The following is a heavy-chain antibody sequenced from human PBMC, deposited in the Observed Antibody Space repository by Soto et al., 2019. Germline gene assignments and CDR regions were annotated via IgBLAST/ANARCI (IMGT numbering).Heavy chain of an antibody. CDR3: ARALSVGFGGLGY. V-gene: IGHV1-69*01. Sequence: QVQLVQSGAEVKKPGSSVKVSCKASGGTFSSYAISWVRQAPGQGLEWMGGIIPIFGTANYAQKFQGRVTITADESTSTAYMGLGSLRSGDTAVYYWARALSVGFGGLGYWGPGTLVTVSS. CDR1: GGTFSSYA. J-gene: IGHJ4*02. D-gene: IGHD3-10*01. CDR2: IIPIFGTA.